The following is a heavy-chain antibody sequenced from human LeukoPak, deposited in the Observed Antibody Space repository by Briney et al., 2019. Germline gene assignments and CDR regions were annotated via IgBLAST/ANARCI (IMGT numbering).Heavy chain of an antibody. D-gene: IGHD3-3*01. Sequence: SQTLSLTCAVSGGSISSGGYSWSWIRQPPGKGLEWIGYIYHSGSTYYNPSLKSRVTISVDRSKNQFTLKLSSVTAADTAVYYCAGVGYDFWSGLNNWFDPWGQGTLVTVSS. CDR3: AGVGYDFWSGLNNWFDP. CDR1: GGSISSGGYS. CDR2: IYHSGST. V-gene: IGHV4-30-2*01. J-gene: IGHJ5*02.